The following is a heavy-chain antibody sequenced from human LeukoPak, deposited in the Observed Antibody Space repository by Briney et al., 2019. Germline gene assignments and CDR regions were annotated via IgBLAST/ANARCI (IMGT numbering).Heavy chain of an antibody. Sequence: GGSLRLSCAASGFSFDDYVMHWVRQVPGGGLEWVSGISWNSANVGYADSVKGRFTISRDNAKNSLYLQMNSLRVEDTALYYCVKDIRSGFYSGGCFDPWGQGTPVTVSS. CDR3: VKDIRSGFYSGGCFDP. CDR2: ISWNSANV. J-gene: IGHJ5*02. CDR1: GFSFDDYV. D-gene: IGHD1-26*01. V-gene: IGHV3-9*01.